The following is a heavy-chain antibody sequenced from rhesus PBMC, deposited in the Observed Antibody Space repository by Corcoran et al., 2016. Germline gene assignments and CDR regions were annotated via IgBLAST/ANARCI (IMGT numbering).Heavy chain of an antibody. Sequence: QVQLQESGPGLVRPPETLSLTCGVSGDSISRVSGWPWIPQPPGKGLEWIGNVGGNSGTTYYNPSLKSRATISKDASQNQFSLKLTSVTAADTAVYFCARRYSSSWTWGQGVLVSVSS. CDR2: VGGNSGTT. V-gene: IGHV4-65*02. CDR1: GDSISRVSG. CDR3: ARRYSSSWT. J-gene: IGHJ4*01. D-gene: IGHD3-3*01.